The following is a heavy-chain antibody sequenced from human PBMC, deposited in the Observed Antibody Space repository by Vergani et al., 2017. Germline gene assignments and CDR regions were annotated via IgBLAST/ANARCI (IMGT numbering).Heavy chain of an antibody. D-gene: IGHD2-15*01. CDR3: ARRRVAWFDP. V-gene: IGHV4-39*01. CDR2: IYYSGST. CDR1: GGSISSSSYY. J-gene: IGHJ5*02. Sequence: QLQLQESGPGLVKPSETLSLTCTVSGGSISSSSYYWGWIRQPPGEGLEWIGSIYYSGSTYYNPSLKSRVTISVDTSKNQFSLKLSSVTAADTAVYYCARRRVAWFDPWGQGTLVTVSS.